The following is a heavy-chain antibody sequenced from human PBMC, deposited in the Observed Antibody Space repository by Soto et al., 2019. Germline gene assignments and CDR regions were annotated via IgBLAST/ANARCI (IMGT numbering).Heavy chain of an antibody. Sequence: SEPLSLTCVFSSDSRAITSHYWSRIRKHPGKGLEWIGEINHSGSTNYNPSLKSRVTISVDTSKNQFSLKLSSVTAADTAVYYCARGRRQLNYYYYYLDVWGKGTTVTVSS. CDR1: SDSRAITSHY. CDR2: INHSGST. V-gene: IGHV4-34*01. D-gene: IGHD6-6*01. CDR3: ARGRRQLNYYYYYLDV. J-gene: IGHJ6*03.